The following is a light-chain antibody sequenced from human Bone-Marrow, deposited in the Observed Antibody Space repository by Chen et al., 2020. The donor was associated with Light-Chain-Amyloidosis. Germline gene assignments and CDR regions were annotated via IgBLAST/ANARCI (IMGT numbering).Light chain of an antibody. CDR2: DVS. V-gene: IGLV2-11*01. Sequence: QSALTQPRSVSGTAGQSVTISCTGTSRDVGGYDSVSWYQQYPGKAPKLMFYDVSKRPSGVPDRFSASKSGNTASLTISGLQAEDEADYYCCSYAGIYWVFGGGTKLTVL. J-gene: IGLJ3*02. CDR3: CSYAGIYWV. CDR1: SRDVGGYDS.